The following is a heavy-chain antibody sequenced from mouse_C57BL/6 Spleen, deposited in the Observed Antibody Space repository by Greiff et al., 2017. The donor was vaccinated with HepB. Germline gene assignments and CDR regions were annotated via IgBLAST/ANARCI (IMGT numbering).Heavy chain of an antibody. Sequence: EVQLQQSGAELVRPGASVKLSCTASGFNIKDDYMHWVKQRPEQGLEWIGWIDPENGDTEYASKFQGKATITADTSSNTAYLQLSSLTSEDTAVYYCTYYYGNPFAYWGQGTLVTVSA. CDR2: IDPENGDT. V-gene: IGHV14-4*01. CDR1: GFNIKDDY. CDR3: TYYYGNPFAY. D-gene: IGHD2-1*01. J-gene: IGHJ3*01.